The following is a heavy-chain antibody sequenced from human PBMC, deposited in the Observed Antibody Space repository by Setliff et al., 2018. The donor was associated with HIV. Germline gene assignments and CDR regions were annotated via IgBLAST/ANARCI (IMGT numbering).Heavy chain of an antibody. CDR3: ARGTKGSRWSVTRINWFDT. D-gene: IGHD6-13*01. J-gene: IGHJ5*02. V-gene: IGHV4-34*01. CDR1: GGSFRGYY. CDR2: IDHSGST. Sequence: PSETLSLTCAVYGGSFRGYYWNWIRQSPDKGLEWIGEIDHSGSTNYNPSLRGRVIMSADTPKSQFSLNLTSLTAGDTAVYYCARGTKGSRWSVTRINWFDTWGQGTLGTVSS.